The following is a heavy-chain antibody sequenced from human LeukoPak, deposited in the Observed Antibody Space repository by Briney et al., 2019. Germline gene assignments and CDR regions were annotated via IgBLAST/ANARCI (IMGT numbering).Heavy chain of an antibody. CDR1: GFTVSSNY. J-gene: IGHJ4*02. CDR3: ASGGRWLQLLAN. CDR2: LYSGGNT. D-gene: IGHD5-24*01. Sequence: GGSLRLSCAASGFTVSSNYMSWVRQAPGKGLEWVSILYSGGNTYYADSVKGRFTISRDNSKNTLYLQMSILRAEDTAVYYCASGGRWLQLLANWGQGTLVTVSS. V-gene: IGHV3-53*01.